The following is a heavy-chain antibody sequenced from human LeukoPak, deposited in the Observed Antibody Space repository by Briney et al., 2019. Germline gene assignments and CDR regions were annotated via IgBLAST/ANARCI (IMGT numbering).Heavy chain of an antibody. J-gene: IGHJ3*02. V-gene: IGHV3-23*01. CDR3: AKDLVATIQEGYDI. CDR1: GFSFSSYA. CDR2: ISGSGGRT. D-gene: IGHD5-12*01. Sequence: GGSLRLSCAVSGFSFSSYAMSWVRKAPGKGLEWVSAISGSGGRTYYAHSVKGRFTISRDSFKNTLYLQMNSLRAEDTAIYYCAKDLVATIQEGYDIWGQGTMVTVSS.